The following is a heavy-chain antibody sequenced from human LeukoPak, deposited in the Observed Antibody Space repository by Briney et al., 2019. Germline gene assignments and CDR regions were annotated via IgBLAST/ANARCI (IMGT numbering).Heavy chain of an antibody. V-gene: IGHV1-2*06. D-gene: IGHD1-1*01. J-gene: IGHJ4*02. Sequence: ASVKVSCKASGYTFTGYYMHWVRQAPGQGLEWMGRINPNNGGTNYAQKFQGRVTMTGDTSISTAYMELSSLRSDDTAVYYCTREKWGYHGKGLRGQGTLVTVSS. CDR2: INPNNGGT. CDR1: GYTFTGYY. CDR3: TREKWGYHGKGL.